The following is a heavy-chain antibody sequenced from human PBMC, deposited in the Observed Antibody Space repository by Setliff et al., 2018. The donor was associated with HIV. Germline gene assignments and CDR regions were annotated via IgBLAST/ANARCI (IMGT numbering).Heavy chain of an antibody. CDR3: ARNQGDSSGWYAGDF. J-gene: IGHJ4*01. D-gene: IGHD6-19*01. V-gene: IGHV1-69*13. CDR1: GGTFSSYA. CDR2: IIPIFGTA. Sequence: SVKVSCKASGGTFSSYAISWVRQAPGQGLEWMGGIIPIFGTANYAQKFQGRVTITADESTGTAYMELSSLRSEDTAVYYCARNQGDSSGWYAGDFWGHGTLVTVSS.